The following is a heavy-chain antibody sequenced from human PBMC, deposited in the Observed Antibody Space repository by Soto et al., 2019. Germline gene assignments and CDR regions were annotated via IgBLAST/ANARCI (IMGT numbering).Heavy chain of an antibody. Sequence: EVQLLESGGGLVPPGGSLRLSCAASEFTFSSSAMSWVRQAPGKGLEWVSAISGSGDTSYYADSVRGRFTISRDNSKNTLYLQMNSLRAEETAKYSCAKVDITYYWGRKIDYWGRGTLVTVSS. J-gene: IGHJ4*02. D-gene: IGHD7-27*01. CDR1: EFTFSSSA. V-gene: IGHV3-23*01. CDR2: ISGSGDTS. CDR3: AKVDITYYWGRKIDY.